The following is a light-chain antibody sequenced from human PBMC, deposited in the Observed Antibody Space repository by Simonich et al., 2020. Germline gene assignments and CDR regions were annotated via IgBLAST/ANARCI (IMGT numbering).Light chain of an antibody. V-gene: IGKV3-15*01. Sequence: EIVRTQSPATLSVSPGERATLPCRASQSVRSNLACDHQKPGQAPSLLIYWASTRATGRPARFSASGAGTEFTLTISSMQSEDFAVYYCQQYNNWPLTFGGGTKVEIK. CDR1: QSVRSN. CDR3: QQYNNWPLT. CDR2: WAS. J-gene: IGKJ4*01.